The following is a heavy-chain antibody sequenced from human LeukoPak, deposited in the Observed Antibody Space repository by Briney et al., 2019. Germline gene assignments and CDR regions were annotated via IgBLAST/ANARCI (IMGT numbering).Heavy chain of an antibody. CDR1: GLSISDNY. J-gene: IGHJ6*02. V-gene: IGHV3-53*01. D-gene: IGHD1-1*01. CDR2: IHSGGNI. CDR3: ARDRGYAMDV. Sequence: PGGSLRLSCAASGLSISDNYMSWVRQAPGKGLEWVSIIHSGGNIYYADSVKGRFTISRDNSKNTLYLQTNSLRAEDTAVYYCARDRGYAMDVWGQGTTVTVSS.